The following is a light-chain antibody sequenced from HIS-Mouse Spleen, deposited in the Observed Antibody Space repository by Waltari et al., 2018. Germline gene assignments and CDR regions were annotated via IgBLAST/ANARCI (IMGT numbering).Light chain of an antibody. V-gene: IGKV1-39*01. CDR3: QQSYSTLLP. J-gene: IGKJ4*01. Sequence: DIQMTQSPSSLSASVGDRVTITCRASQSISSYLNWYQQKPGKAPKLLIYAASSLQSGVPSRFSGSGSGTDFTLTISSLQPEDFATYYGQQSYSTLLPVGGGTKVEIK. CDR2: AAS. CDR1: QSISSY.